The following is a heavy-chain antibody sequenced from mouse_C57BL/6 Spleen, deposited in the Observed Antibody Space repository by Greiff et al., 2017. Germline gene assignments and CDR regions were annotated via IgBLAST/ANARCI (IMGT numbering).Heavy chain of an antibody. CDR2: INPSSGYP. D-gene: IGHD1-1*01. Sequence: VQLQQPGAELAKPGASVKLSCKASGYTFTSYWMHWVKQRPGQGLEWIGYINPSSGYPKYNQKFKDKATLTADKSSSTAYMQLSSLTYEDSAVYYSAIITTVVDYWGQGTTLTVSS. J-gene: IGHJ2*01. CDR3: AIITTVVDY. V-gene: IGHV1-7*01. CDR1: GYTFTSYW.